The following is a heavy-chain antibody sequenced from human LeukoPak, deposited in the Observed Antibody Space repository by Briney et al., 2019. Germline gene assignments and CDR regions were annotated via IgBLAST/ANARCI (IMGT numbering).Heavy chain of an antibody. Sequence: LPGRSLRLSCAASGFTFSSYAMHWVRQAPGKGLEWVAVISYDVSNKYYADSVKGRFTISRDNSKNTLYLQMNSLRAEDTAVYYCARGRGWYCSSTSCQRFAEYFQHWGQGTLVTVSS. V-gene: IGHV3-30*04. CDR2: ISYDVSNK. D-gene: IGHD2-2*01. CDR1: GFTFSSYA. CDR3: ARGRGWYCSSTSCQRFAEYFQH. J-gene: IGHJ1*01.